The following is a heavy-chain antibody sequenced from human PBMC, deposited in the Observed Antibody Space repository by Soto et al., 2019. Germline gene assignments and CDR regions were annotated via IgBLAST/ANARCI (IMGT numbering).Heavy chain of an antibody. CDR2: IYYSGST. CDR1: GGSISSDDYY. J-gene: IGHJ3*02. D-gene: IGHD3-22*01. Sequence: SDTLSLTCTVSGGSISSDDYYWSWIRQPPGKGLEWIGYIYYSGSTYYNPSLKSRLTISLDTSKNQFSLKLSSVTAADTAVYYCARDSTYYFDSSGSAVRAFDIWGQGTMVTVSS. CDR3: ARDSTYYFDSSGSAVRAFDI. V-gene: IGHV4-30-4*02.